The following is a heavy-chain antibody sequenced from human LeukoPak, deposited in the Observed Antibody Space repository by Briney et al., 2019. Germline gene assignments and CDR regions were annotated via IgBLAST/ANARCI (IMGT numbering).Heavy chain of an antibody. CDR1: GFTFSSYS. Sequence: GGSLRLSCAASGFTFSSYSMNWARQAPRKGLEWVSSITSSSSSIYYADSVKGRFTISRDNAKNSLYLQMNSLRAEDTAVYYCARPHYYDSSGYCYLFDYWGQGTLVTVSS. J-gene: IGHJ4*02. CDR2: ITSSSSSI. CDR3: ARPHYYDSSGYCYLFDY. D-gene: IGHD3-22*01. V-gene: IGHV3-21*01.